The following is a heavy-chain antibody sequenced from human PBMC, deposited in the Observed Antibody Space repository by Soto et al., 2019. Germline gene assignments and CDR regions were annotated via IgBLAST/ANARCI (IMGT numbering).Heavy chain of an antibody. CDR1: GGDFSGYS. CDR2: IIPMFGTP. CDR3: ARDLGPSFYYDSDGPLNPFDI. Sequence: VQLVQSGAEVKKPGSSVKVSCKTSGGDFSGYSMNWVRQAPGQGPEWMGGIIPMFGTPNYAPRFQGRVTIAADESTTTVYMELSSLTSEDTAVYYCARDLGPSFYYDSDGPLNPFDIWGQGTMVTVSS. D-gene: IGHD3-22*01. V-gene: IGHV1-69*01. J-gene: IGHJ3*02.